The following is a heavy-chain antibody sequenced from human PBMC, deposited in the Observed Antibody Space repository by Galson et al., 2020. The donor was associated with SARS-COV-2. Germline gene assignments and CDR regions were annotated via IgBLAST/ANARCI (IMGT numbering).Heavy chain of an antibody. CDR2: ISARGAAT. CDR1: GFAFSTYA. Sequence: GGSLRLSCAASGFAFSTYALSWVRQAPGRGLEWVSAISARGAATYYADSVKGRFTISRDNSKNTLYLQMNSLRAEDTAVYYCARGELGYYDSSGYYNYWGQGTLVTVSS. D-gene: IGHD3-22*01. J-gene: IGHJ4*02. CDR3: ARGELGYYDSSGYYNY. V-gene: IGHV3-23*01.